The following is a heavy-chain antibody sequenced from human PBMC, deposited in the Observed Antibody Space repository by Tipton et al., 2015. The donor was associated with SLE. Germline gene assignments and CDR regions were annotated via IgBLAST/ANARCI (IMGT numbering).Heavy chain of an antibody. CDR1: GGSISSGGYY. V-gene: IGHV4-31*03. Sequence: TLSLTCTVSGGSISSGGYYWSWIRQSPGKGLEWIGYISYSGSTNYNSSLKSRLTISVDTSKNQFSLKLSSVTAADTAVYYCARDQDSGSYRGQNAFDIWGQGTMVTVSS. CDR2: ISYSGST. CDR3: ARDQDSGSYRGQNAFDI. J-gene: IGHJ3*02. D-gene: IGHD1-26*01.